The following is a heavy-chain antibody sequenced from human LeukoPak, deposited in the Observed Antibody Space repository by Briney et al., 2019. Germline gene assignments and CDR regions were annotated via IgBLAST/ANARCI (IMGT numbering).Heavy chain of an antibody. D-gene: IGHD6-13*01. CDR1: GGSISTYY. Sequence: PSVTLSLTCTVSGGSISTYYWSWIRQPPGKGLEWIGYIYNSGSTNYNHSLESRVTISVDTSKNQFSLKLSSVTAADTAVYYCARENSNSWYLDYWGQGTLVTVSS. CDR3: ARENSNSWYLDY. V-gene: IGHV4-59*01. J-gene: IGHJ4*02. CDR2: IYNSGST.